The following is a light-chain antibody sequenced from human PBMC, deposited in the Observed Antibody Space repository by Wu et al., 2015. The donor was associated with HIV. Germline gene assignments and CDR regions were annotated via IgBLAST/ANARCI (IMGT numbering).Light chain of an antibody. CDR2: DAS. Sequence: EIVLTQSPGTLSLSPGERATLSCRASQSVSSSDLAWYQQKPGQAPRLLIYDASSRATGIPDRFSGSGSGTDFTLTISRLEPEDFAVYYCQQYVRSPPTWTFGQGTKVEIK. CDR3: QQYVRSPPTWT. J-gene: IGKJ1*01. V-gene: IGKV3-20*01. CDR1: QSVSSSD.